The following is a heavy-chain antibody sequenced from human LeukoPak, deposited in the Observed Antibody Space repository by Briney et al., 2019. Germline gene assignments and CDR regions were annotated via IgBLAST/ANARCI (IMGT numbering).Heavy chain of an antibody. V-gene: IGHV4-39*07. CDR3: AREESGGYFDY. J-gene: IGHJ4*02. D-gene: IGHD2-15*01. CDR1: GGSISSSSYY. Sequence: PSQTLSLTCTVSGGSISSSSYYWGWIRQPPGKGLEWIGSIYYSGSTYCNPSLKSRVTISVDTSKNQFSLKLSSVTAADTAVYYCAREESGGYFDYWGQGTLVTVSS. CDR2: IYYSGST.